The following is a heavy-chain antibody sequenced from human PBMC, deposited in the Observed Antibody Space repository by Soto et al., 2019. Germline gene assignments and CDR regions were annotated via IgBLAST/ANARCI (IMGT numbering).Heavy chain of an antibody. CDR2: ISHDATQK. D-gene: IGHD5-18*01. J-gene: IGHJ4*02. CDR3: ATDLKPVARSDGGHY. CDR1: GFTLIRYG. V-gene: IGHV3-30*03. Sequence: QVRLVESGGGVVQPGRSLRLSCSGPGFTLIRYGMHWVRQAPGKGLEWVALISHDATQKHYADSVKGRFTISRDNSKNTGDPQMSSLRIDDSATYYSATDLKPVARSDGGHYWGQGTLVAVPS.